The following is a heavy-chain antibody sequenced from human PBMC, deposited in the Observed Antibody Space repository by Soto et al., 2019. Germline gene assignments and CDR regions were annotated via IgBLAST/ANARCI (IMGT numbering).Heavy chain of an antibody. CDR2: INHSGST. D-gene: IGHD5-12*01. CDR3: ASNRWLQLSNWFDP. J-gene: IGHJ5*02. CDR1: GGSFSGYY. Sequence: SETLSLTCAVYGGSFSGYYWSWIRQPPGKGLEWIGEINHSGSTNYNPSLKSRVTISVDTSKNQFSLKLSSVTAADTAVYYCASNRWLQLSNWFDPWGQGTLVTVSS. V-gene: IGHV4-34*01.